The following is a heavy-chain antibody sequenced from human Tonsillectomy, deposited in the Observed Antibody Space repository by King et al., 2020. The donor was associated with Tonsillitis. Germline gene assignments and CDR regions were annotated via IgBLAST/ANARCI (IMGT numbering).Heavy chain of an antibody. CDR2: IWYDGRNK. CDR3: ARGTYDSSGYYLGSLDY. Sequence: VQLVESGGGVVQPGRSLRLSCAASGFTFSSYGMHWVRQAPGKGLEGVAVIWYDGRNKYYADSVKGRFTIYRDNSKNTLYLHMNSLRAEDTAVYYCARGTYDSSGYYLGSLDYWGQGTLVTVSS. D-gene: IGHD3-22*01. CDR1: GFTFSSYG. V-gene: IGHV3-33*01. J-gene: IGHJ4*02.